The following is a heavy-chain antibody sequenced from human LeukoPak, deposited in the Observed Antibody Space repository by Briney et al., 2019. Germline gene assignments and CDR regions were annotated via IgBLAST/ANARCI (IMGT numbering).Heavy chain of an antibody. J-gene: IGHJ5*02. D-gene: IGHD6-6*01. CDR3: ARDWIAARPVSYWFDP. CDR1: GFTFSSYG. Sequence: GGSLRLSCAASGFTFSSYGMQWVRQAPGKGLEWVAVIWYDGSNKYYADSVKGRFTISRDNSKNTLYLQMNSLRAEDTAVYYCARDWIAARPVSYWFDPWGQGTLVTVSS. V-gene: IGHV3-33*01. CDR2: IWYDGSNK.